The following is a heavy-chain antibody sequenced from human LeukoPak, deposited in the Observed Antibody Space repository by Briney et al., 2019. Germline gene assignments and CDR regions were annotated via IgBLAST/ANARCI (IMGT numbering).Heavy chain of an antibody. CDR3: AREGLIWNYDFWSGYFSGEAYYFDY. V-gene: IGHV4-38-2*02. CDR2: IYHSGST. J-gene: IGHJ4*02. D-gene: IGHD3-3*01. Sequence: SETLSLTCTVSGYSISSGYYWGWIRQPPGKGLEWIGSIYHSGSTYYNPSLKSRVTISVDTSKNQFSLKLSSVTAADTAVYYCAREGLIWNYDFWSGYFSGEAYYFDYWGQGTLVTVSS. CDR1: GYSISSGYY.